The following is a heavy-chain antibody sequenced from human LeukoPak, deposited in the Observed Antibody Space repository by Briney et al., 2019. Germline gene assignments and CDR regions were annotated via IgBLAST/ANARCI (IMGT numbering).Heavy chain of an antibody. D-gene: IGHD2-8*02. J-gene: IGHJ1*01. Sequence: GGSLRLSCAASGFTFSSYWMSWVRQAPGKGLEWVAVIWYDGSIKNYADSVKGRFTISRDNSKNTLYLQMNSLRAEDTAVYYCATLVGAYGGSLQHWGQGTLVTGSS. CDR2: IWYDGSIK. V-gene: IGHV3-33*08. CDR3: ATLVGAYGGSLQH. CDR1: GFTFSSYW.